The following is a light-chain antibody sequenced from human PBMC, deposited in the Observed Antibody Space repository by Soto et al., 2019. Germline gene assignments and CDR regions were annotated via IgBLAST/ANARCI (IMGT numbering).Light chain of an antibody. CDR1: QSIGHW. J-gene: IGKJ2*01. CDR3: QQYNSYLYT. CDR2: GAS. Sequence: DIQMTQSPSTLSASVGDRVTITRRASQSIGHWLAWYQQKPGKAPKVLIYGASSLESGVPSRFSGSGSGTEFTLTISSLQPDDFATYYCQQYNSYLYTFGQGTKLEIK. V-gene: IGKV1-5*03.